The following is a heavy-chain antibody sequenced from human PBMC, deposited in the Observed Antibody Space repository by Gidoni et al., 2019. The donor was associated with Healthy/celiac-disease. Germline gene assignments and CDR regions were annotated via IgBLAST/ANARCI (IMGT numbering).Heavy chain of an antibody. CDR2: IGTAGDP. CDR3: ARTKHYYDSSGYSYWYFDL. Sequence: EVQLVESGGGLVQPGGSMRLSCAASGFTFSSYDMHWVRQATGKGLEWVSAIGTAGDPYYPGSVKGRFTISRENAKNSLYLQMNSLRAGDTAVYYCARTKHYYDSSGYSYWYFDLWGRGTLVTVSS. CDR1: GFTFSSYD. V-gene: IGHV3-13*05. D-gene: IGHD3-22*01. J-gene: IGHJ2*01.